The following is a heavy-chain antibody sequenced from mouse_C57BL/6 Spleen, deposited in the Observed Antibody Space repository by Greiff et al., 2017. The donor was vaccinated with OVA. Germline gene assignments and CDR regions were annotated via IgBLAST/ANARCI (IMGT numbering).Heavy chain of an antibody. V-gene: IGHV3-6*01. CDR1: GYSFTSGYY. J-gene: IGHJ1*03. CDR3: ARDDSDGNYEEGYFDV. Sequence: EVQLVESGPGLVKPSQSLSLTCSVTGYSFTSGYYWNWNRQSPGNKLEWVGFISYDGSTNYNPSLKNRISITRDTPTNPFFLKFITVTTEDTATYYCARDDSDGNYEEGYFDVWGTGTTVTVSS. CDR2: ISYDGST. D-gene: IGHD2-1*01.